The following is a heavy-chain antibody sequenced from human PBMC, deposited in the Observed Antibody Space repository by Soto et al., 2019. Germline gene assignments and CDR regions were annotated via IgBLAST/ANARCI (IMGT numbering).Heavy chain of an antibody. CDR1: GGSISSGGYY. CDR2: LYYSGST. J-gene: IGHJ4*02. V-gene: IGHV4-31*03. CDR3: ARDKIYGDYMFSSGGYYFDY. Sequence: QVQLQESGPGLVKPSQTLSLTCTVSGGSISSGGYYWSWIRQHPGKGLEWIGYLYYSGSTYYNPSLKGRVTRAVDTSKNQFSLKLSSVTAADTAVYYCARDKIYGDYMFSSGGYYFDYWGQGTLVTVSS. D-gene: IGHD4-17*01.